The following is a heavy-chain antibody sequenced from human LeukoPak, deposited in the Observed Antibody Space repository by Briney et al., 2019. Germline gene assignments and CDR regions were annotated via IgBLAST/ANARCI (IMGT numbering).Heavy chain of an antibody. CDR1: SFTVSSNY. J-gene: IGHJ3*02. D-gene: IGHD3-22*01. Sequence: GGSLRLSCAASSFTVSSNYMSWVRQAPGKGLEWVSVIYSGGSTYYADSVKGRFTISRDNSKNTLYLQMNSLRAEDTAVYYCARGRPYYYDSSGYYPYDAFDIWGQGTMVTVSS. CDR3: ARGRPYYYDSSGYYPYDAFDI. V-gene: IGHV3-53*01. CDR2: IYSGGST.